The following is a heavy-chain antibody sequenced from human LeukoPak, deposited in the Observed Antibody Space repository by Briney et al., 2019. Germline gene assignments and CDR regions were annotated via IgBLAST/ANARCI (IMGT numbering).Heavy chain of an antibody. D-gene: IGHD3-10*01. J-gene: IGHJ6*02. CDR3: ARAPITMVSYYYGMDV. CDR2: VYYSGST. CDR1: GVSISSYY. V-gene: IGHV4-59*01. Sequence: PSETLSLTCTVSGVSISSYYWSWIRQPPGKGLEWIGYVYYSGSTNYIPSLKSRVTISVDTSKNQFSLKLSSVTAADTAVYYCARAPITMVSYYYGMDVWGQGTTVTVSS.